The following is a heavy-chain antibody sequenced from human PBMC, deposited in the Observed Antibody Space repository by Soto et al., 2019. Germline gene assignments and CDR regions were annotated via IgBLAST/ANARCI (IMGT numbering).Heavy chain of an antibody. CDR1: GGTFSSYA. CDR2: IIPIFGTA. V-gene: IGHV1-69*01. J-gene: IGHJ4*02. Sequence: QVQLVQSGAEVKKPGSSVKVSCKASGGTFSSYAISWVRQAPGQGLEWMGGIIPIFGTANYAQKFQGRVTITADESTSTAYMELSSLRSEDTAVYYCARGKYYYDSSGYYPRFGYFDYWGQGTLVTVSS. D-gene: IGHD3-22*01. CDR3: ARGKYYYDSSGYYPRFGYFDY.